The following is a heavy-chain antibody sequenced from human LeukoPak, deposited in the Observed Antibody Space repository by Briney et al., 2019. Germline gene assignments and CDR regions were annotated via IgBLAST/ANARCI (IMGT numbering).Heavy chain of an antibody. V-gene: IGHV4-39*01. CDR3: AKHEGSYFDKSGYTFEY. CDR1: GGSFSGYY. Sequence: SETLSLTCAVYGGSFSGYYWGWVRQPPGKGLEWIGSIHYSGNTYYNPSLKSRVTISVDTSRNQFSLKLSSVSAADRGIYYCAKHEGSYFDKSGYTFEYWGQGTLVTVSS. D-gene: IGHD3-22*01. CDR2: IHYSGNT. J-gene: IGHJ4*02.